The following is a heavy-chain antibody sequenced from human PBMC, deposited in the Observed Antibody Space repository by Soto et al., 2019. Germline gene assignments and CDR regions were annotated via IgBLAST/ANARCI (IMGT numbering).Heavy chain of an antibody. J-gene: IGHJ2*01. V-gene: IGHV1-69*02. CDR2: IIPILGIA. Sequence: QVQLVQSGAEVKKPGSSVKVSCKASGGTFSSYTISWVRQAPGQGLEWMGRIIPILGIANYAQKFKGRVTITAHKSTSTAYMELSSLRSEVTSVYYCSLLDSRSCYWYFDLWGRGTLVTVSS. CDR1: GGTFSSYT. CDR3: SLLDSRSCYWYFDL. D-gene: IGHD6-13*01.